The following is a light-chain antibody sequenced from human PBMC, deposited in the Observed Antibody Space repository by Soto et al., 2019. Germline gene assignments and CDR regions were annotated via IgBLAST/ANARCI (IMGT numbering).Light chain of an antibody. Sequence: TKSPYSVCESEGDRINITCRASQDIGGRLAWFQQQPGQAPRLLIYDASNRATGSPARFTGSGSGTDFNLAISTLDSDDFAVYYCQQRQYWPPSTFGQGTRLEIK. J-gene: IGKJ5*01. CDR1: QDIGGR. CDR2: DAS. CDR3: QQRQYWPPST. V-gene: IGKV3-11*01.